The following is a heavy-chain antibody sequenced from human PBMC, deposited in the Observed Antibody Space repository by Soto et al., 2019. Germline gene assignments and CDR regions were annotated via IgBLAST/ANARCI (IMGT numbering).Heavy chain of an antibody. CDR1: GFTFSSCA. V-gene: IGHV3-23*01. CDR2: FGGSGDDT. CDR3: AKGRSEVLPAAINY. J-gene: IGHJ4*02. Sequence: GGSLRLSCGASGFTFSSCAMSWVRQAPGKGLEWVSGFGGSGDDTEYTDSVKGRFTISRDNSKNTLYLQMNSLRAEDTAVYYCAKGRSEVLPAAINYWGQGA. D-gene: IGHD2-2*01.